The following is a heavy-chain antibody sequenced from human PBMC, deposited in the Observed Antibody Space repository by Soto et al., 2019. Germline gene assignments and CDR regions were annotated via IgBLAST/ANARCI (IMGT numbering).Heavy chain of an antibody. CDR3: SRGIATGQLDP. CDR1: GYASPRYT. CDR2: IHPDNGNT. Sequence: ASVNVSCHASGYASPRYTRNSVRQAPGQRLEWMGWIHPDNGNTKSSQKFQDRVIITRDTSASTAYMDLSSLRSEDTAVYYCSRGIATGQLDPWGQGTLVKVSS. V-gene: IGHV1-3*01. J-gene: IGHJ5*02. D-gene: IGHD2-15*01.